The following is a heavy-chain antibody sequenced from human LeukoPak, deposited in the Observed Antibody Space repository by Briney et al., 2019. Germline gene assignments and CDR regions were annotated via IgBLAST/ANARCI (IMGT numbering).Heavy chain of an antibody. CDR3: ARVQDGYLTLYGMDV. V-gene: IGHV4-39*07. CDR2: IYYSGST. CDR1: GGSISSSSYY. Sequence: PSETLSLTCTVSGGSISSSSYYWGWIRQPPGKGLEWIGSIYYSGSTYYNPSLKSRVTISVDTSKNQFSLKLSSVTAADTAVYYCARVQDGYLTLYGMDVWGQGTTVTVSS. J-gene: IGHJ6*02. D-gene: IGHD5-24*01.